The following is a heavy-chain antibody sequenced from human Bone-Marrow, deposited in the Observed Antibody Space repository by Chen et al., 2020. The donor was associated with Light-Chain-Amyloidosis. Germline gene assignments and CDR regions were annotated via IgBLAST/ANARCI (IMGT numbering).Heavy chain of an antibody. V-gene: IGHV3-33*01. Sequence: VQLVESGGGVAQPGTSLRLSCAASGFTFSDFGFHWVRQAPGKGLEWVAVKWFNGNDNYADSVRGRFTISRDSAKNMLFLQLNSLRVEDTAIYYCARDSIEGPTDFDYWGQGTLVTVSS. D-gene: IGHD3-3*02. CDR3: ARDSIEGPTDFDY. CDR1: GFTFSDFG. CDR2: KWFNGND. J-gene: IGHJ4*02.